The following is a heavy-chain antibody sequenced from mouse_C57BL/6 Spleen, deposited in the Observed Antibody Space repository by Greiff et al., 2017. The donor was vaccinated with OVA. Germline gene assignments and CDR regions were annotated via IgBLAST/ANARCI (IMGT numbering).Heavy chain of an antibody. CDR3: ARDYDYDGPRAMDY. CDR2: ISYDGSN. J-gene: IGHJ4*01. Sequence: VQLKESGPGLVKPSQSLSLTCSVTGYSITSGYYWNWIRQFPGNKLEWMGYISYDGSNNYNPSLKNRISITRDTSKNQFFLKLNSVTTEDTATYYCARDYDYDGPRAMDYWGQGTSVTVSS. V-gene: IGHV3-6*01. D-gene: IGHD2-4*01. CDR1: GYSITSGYY.